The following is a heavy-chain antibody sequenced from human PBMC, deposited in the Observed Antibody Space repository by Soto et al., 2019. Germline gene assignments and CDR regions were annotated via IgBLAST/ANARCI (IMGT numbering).Heavy chain of an antibody. V-gene: IGHV4-39*01. Sequence: SETLSLTCTVSGGSISSSDFYWGWLRQTPGKGLEFIGSMYYSGTTYYNPSLKSRVTISVDTSKNEFTLKLISVTAADTAVYYCAVVDSTGNWFDPWGEGALVTVSS. J-gene: IGHJ5*02. CDR1: GGSISSSDFY. CDR2: MYYSGTT. CDR3: AVVDSTGNWFDP. D-gene: IGHD6-25*01.